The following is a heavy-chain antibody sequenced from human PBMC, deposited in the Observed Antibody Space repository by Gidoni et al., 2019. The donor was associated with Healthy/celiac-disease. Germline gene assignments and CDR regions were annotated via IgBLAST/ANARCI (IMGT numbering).Heavy chain of an antibody. V-gene: IGHV4-31*03. J-gene: IGHJ4*02. D-gene: IGHD1-26*01. Sequence: QVQLQESGPGLVKPSQTLSLTCTVSGGSIGSGGYYWSWIRQHPGQGLEWIGYIYYSGSTYYNPSLKSRVTISVDTSKNQFSLKLSSVTAADTAVYYCARLERVVGATDYFDYWGQGTLVTVSS. CDR1: GGSIGSGGYY. CDR2: IYYSGST. CDR3: ARLERVVGATDYFDY.